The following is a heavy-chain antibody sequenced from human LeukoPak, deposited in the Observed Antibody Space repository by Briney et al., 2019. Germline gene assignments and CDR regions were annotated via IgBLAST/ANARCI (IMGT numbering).Heavy chain of an antibody. J-gene: IGHJ4*02. CDR1: GFTFSSYW. CDR3: ARVSRVAYSSSWYLDY. Sequence: PGGSLRLSCAASGFTFSSYWMHWVRQAPGKGLVWVSRITSDGGSTSYADSVKGRFTISRDDAKNSLYLQMNSLRADDTAMYYCARVSRVAYSSSWYLDYWGQGTLVTVSS. V-gene: IGHV3-74*01. CDR2: ITSDGGST. D-gene: IGHD6-13*01.